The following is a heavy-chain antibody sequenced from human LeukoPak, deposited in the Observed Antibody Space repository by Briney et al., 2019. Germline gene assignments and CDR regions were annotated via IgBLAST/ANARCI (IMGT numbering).Heavy chain of an antibody. CDR3: AKSGGYGLIDY. CDR1: GYSISSCYY. V-gene: IGHV4-38-2*02. D-gene: IGHD1-26*01. J-gene: IGHJ4*02. Sequence: SETLSLTCTVSGYSISSCYYWGWIRQPPGKGLEWIGNIYYSGSTYYNASLQSRVTISIDTSKNQFSLRLNSVTAADTAMYYCAKSGGYGLIDYWGQGTLVTVSS. CDR2: IYYSGST.